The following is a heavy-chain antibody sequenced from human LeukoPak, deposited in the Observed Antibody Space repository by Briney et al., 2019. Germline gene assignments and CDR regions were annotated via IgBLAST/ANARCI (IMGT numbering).Heavy chain of an antibody. CDR3: ARDYGYFDS. CDR2: IYYSGST. Sequence: SETLSLTCTVSGGSISSYYWSWIRQPPGKGLEWIGYIYYSGSTNYNPSLKSRVTISVDTSKNQFSLKLSSVTAADTAVYYCARDYGYFDSWGQGTLVTVSS. D-gene: IGHD3-10*01. J-gene: IGHJ4*02. V-gene: IGHV4-59*01. CDR1: GGSISSYY.